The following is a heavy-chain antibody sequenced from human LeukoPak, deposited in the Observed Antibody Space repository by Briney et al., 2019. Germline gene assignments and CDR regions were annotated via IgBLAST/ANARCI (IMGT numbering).Heavy chain of an antibody. CDR1: GFTFSTNT. Sequence: GGSLRLSCAASGFTFSTNTMNWVPQAPGKGLEWVSYISTSSSYIYYADSVKGRFTISRDNAKNSLYLQMNSLRAEDTAVYYCAKEIWPTVTTPGHTYFDYWGQGALVTVSS. CDR3: AKEIWPTVTTPGHTYFDY. D-gene: IGHD4-17*01. J-gene: IGHJ4*02. V-gene: IGHV3-21*01. CDR2: ISTSSSYI.